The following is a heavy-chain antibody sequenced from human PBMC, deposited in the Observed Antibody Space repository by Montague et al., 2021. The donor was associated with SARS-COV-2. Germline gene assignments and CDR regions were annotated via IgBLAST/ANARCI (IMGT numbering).Heavy chain of an antibody. D-gene: IGHD2-2*01. CDR1: GGSFSGYY. CDR2: INHSGST. Sequence: SETLSLTCAVYGGSFSGYYWCWSRQPPGKGLEWMGEINHSGSTNYNPSLKSRVTISVDTAKNQFSLKLSTVTAADTAVYYCTREGYQVLWSEYYDYGMDVWGQGTTVTVSS. J-gene: IGHJ6*02. CDR3: TREGYQVLWSEYYDYGMDV. V-gene: IGHV4-34*01.